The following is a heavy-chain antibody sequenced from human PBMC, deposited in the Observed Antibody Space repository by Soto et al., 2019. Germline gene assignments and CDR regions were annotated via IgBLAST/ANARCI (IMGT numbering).Heavy chain of an antibody. V-gene: IGHV3-33*01. D-gene: IGHD2-2*02. J-gene: IGHJ5*01. CDR2: MWYDGSKT. CDR1: GYNFNDYG. Sequence: SGGSLRLSCVASGYNFNDYGIHWVRQAPGKGLEWVAVMWYDGSKTRYADSVKGRFTISRDSSKNTVFLEMNNLRAEDTAVYFCVRENTPPPFFDSWGQGTLVTVSS. CDR3: VRENTPPPFFDS.